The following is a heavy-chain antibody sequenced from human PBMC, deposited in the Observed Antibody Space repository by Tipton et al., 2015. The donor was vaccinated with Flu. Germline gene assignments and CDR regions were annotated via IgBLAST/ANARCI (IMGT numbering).Heavy chain of an antibody. V-gene: IGHV4-38-2*01. CDR2: VYHGGTT. J-gene: IGHJ4*02. D-gene: IGHD3-10*01. CDR1: GDSIGSRYY. Sequence: TLSLTCSVSGDSIGSRYYWGWIRQPPGKGLEWIGCVYHGGTTYYNPSLKCRVAISLDTFKNQFSLKLTSVTAADTAVYYCATTTYYYGSGSHDYWGQGTLVTVSS. CDR3: ATTTYYYGSGSHDY.